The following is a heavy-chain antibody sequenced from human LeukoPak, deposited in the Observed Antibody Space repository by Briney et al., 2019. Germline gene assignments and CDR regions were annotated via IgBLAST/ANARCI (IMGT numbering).Heavy chain of an antibody. CDR1: GFTLSSYA. J-gene: IGHJ5*02. D-gene: IGHD3-10*01. CDR3: ARSPFMGSGSYYTGTGWFDP. V-gene: IGHV3-30-3*01. Sequence: GGSLRLSCAASGFTLSSYAMHWVRQAPGKGLEWVAVMSYDGNNKYYADSVKGRFTISRDNSKNTLYLQMNSLRAEDTAVYYCARSPFMGSGSYYTGTGWFDPWGQGTLVTVSS. CDR2: MSYDGNNK.